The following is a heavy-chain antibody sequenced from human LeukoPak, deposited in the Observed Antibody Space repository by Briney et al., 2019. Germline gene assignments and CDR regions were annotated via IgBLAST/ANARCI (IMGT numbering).Heavy chain of an antibody. CDR1: GYTFTDYY. Sequence: ASVKVSCKASGYTFTDYYIHWVRQAPGQGLDWMGRINPNSGGTHYAQRFQGRVTVTRDTSISTAYMELSTLRSDDAAVYYCARDKRSTAGNWFDPWGQGTLVTVSS. D-gene: IGHD1-14*01. CDR3: ARDKRSTAGNWFDP. J-gene: IGHJ5*02. V-gene: IGHV1-2*06. CDR2: INPNSGGT.